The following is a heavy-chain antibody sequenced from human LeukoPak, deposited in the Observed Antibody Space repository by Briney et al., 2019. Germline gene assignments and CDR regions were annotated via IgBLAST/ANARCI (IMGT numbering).Heavy chain of an antibody. J-gene: IGHJ4*02. Sequence: ASMKVSCKASGFTFTNYFMRWVRQAPGQGLEWVGMIKPSDGTTRYAQRFQGRVTMTSDTSTTTLYMDLSSLRAEDTAVYYCARAVHQDFDYWGQGTLVTVSS. V-gene: IGHV1-46*01. CDR2: IKPSDGTT. CDR1: GFTFTNYF. CDR3: ARAVHQDFDY.